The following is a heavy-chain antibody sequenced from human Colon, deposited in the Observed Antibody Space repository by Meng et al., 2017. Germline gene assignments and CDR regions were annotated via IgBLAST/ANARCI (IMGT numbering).Heavy chain of an antibody. D-gene: IGHD2-2*01. V-gene: IGHV1-8*01. CDR3: ARTAMLDS. J-gene: IGHJ5*01. CDR1: GYTFTSSD. CDR2: MNPNNGNT. Sequence: QVQLVQSGAEGRKPGASVKVTWKASGYTFTSSDINWVRRATGRGLEWLGWMNPNNGNTGSAQKFQGRVSMTRDTSIGTAYMELSGLTSEDTAVYYCARTAMLDSWGQGTLVTVSS.